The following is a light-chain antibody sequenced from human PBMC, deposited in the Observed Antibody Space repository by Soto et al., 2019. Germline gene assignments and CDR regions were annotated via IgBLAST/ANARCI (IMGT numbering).Light chain of an antibody. CDR2: DAS. V-gene: IGKV3-11*01. CDR3: QQRSNWPPLT. Sequence: EIVTTQSPATLSVSPGEGATLSCRASPRISSDLAWYQQKRGQAPRLLLYDASNCATGIPARFSGSGSGTDFTLTISSLEPEDFAVYYCQQRSNWPPLTFGGGTKVDIK. CDR1: PRISSD. J-gene: IGKJ4*01.